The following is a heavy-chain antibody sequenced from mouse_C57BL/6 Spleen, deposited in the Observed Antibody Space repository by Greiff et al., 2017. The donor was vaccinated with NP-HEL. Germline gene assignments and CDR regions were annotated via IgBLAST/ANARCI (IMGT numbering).Heavy chain of an antibody. CDR3: ARVYYYGSDYFDY. CDR2: ISDGGSYT. CDR1: GFTFSSYA. J-gene: IGHJ2*01. D-gene: IGHD1-1*01. Sequence: EVMLVESGGGLVKPGGSLKLSCAASGFTFSSYAMSWVRQTPEKRLEWVATISDGGSYTYYPDNVKGRFTISRDNAKNNLYLQMSHLKSEDTAMYYCARVYYYGSDYFDYWGQGTTLTVSS. V-gene: IGHV5-4*03.